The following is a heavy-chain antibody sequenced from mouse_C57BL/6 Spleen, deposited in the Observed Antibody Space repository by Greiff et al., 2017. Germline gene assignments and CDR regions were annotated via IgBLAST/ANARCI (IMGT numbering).Heavy chain of an antibody. CDR1: GFNIKDDY. Sequence: EVKLMESGAELVRPGASVKLSCTASGFNIKDDYMHWVKQRPEQGLEWIGWIDPENGDTEYASKFQGKATITADTSSNTAYLQLSSLTSEDTAVYYCTTMVTTKLPYWGQGTLVTVSA. J-gene: IGHJ3*01. CDR2: IDPENGDT. D-gene: IGHD2-2*01. CDR3: TTMVTTKLPY. V-gene: IGHV14-4*01.